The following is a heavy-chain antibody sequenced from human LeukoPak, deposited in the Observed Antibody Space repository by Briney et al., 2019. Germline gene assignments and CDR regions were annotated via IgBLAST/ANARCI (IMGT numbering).Heavy chain of an antibody. CDR1: GLTFDEYA. CDR3: AKAKSRYYGSLDY. CDR2: ISGDGGST. J-gene: IGHJ4*02. V-gene: IGHV3-43*02. Sequence: LSGGSLRLPCAASGLTFDEYAIHWLRQAPGKALEWVSLISGDGGSTHYTDSVKGRFTISRDNSRNSLYMQMNSLRTEDTALYYCAKAKSRYYGSLDYWGQGTLVTVSS. D-gene: IGHD3-10*01.